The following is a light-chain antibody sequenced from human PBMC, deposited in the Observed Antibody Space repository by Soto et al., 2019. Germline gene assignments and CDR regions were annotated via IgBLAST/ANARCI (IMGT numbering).Light chain of an antibody. V-gene: IGLV1-51*01. J-gene: IGLJ1*01. CDR1: SSNVGHNS. CDR2: DNN. CDR3: GAWDDSLTVYV. Sequence: QSVLTQPPSVSAAPGQEVTISCSGSSSNVGHNSVSWYQQLPGTAPKLLIYDNNKRPSGIPARFSGSKSGTSATLGITGLQTGDEADYYCGAWDDSLTVYVFGSGTKVTVL.